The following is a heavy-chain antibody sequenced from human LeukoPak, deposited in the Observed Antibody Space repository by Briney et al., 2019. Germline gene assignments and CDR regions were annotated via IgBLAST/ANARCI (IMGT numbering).Heavy chain of an antibody. CDR3: ARTTTSWSLPFDY. CDR2: IYHSGST. CDR1: GYSISRYY. Sequence: KTSETLSLTCTVSGYSISRYYWSWVRQPPGRGLEWIGYIYHSGSTYYNPSLKSRDTTSVDRSKNQCSLKLTSVTAADTAVYYCARTTTSWSLPFDYWGQGTLVTVSS. V-gene: IGHV4-59*12. J-gene: IGHJ4*02. D-gene: IGHD2-2*01.